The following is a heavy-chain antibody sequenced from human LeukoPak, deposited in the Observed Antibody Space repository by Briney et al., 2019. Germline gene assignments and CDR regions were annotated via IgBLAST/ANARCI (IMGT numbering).Heavy chain of an antibody. Sequence: PGESLKISCKGSGYTFTNYWIIWVRQMPGKGLEWMGRIDPSDSYTNYSPSFQGHVTISADKSISTAYLQWSSLKASDTAMYYCARVGHYGSGSYYTTGSDYWGQGTLVTVSS. CDR1: GYTFTNYW. V-gene: IGHV5-10-1*01. D-gene: IGHD3-10*01. J-gene: IGHJ4*02. CDR3: ARVGHYGSGSYYTTGSDY. CDR2: IDPSDSYT.